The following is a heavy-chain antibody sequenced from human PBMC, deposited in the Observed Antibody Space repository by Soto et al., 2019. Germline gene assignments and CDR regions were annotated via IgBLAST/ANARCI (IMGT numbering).Heavy chain of an antibody. Sequence: PGGSLRLSCAASGFTFSSYAMSWVRQAPGKGLEWVSGITGSGGSRYSADSVRGRFTISRDNSKNALYLQMNSLSAEDTAVYYCATRYLYFSGDSCYLYFDYWGQGTLVTVSS. V-gene: IGHV3-23*01. CDR2: ITGSGGSR. D-gene: IGHD2-15*01. CDR1: GFTFSSYA. CDR3: ATRYLYFSGDSCYLYFDY. J-gene: IGHJ4*02.